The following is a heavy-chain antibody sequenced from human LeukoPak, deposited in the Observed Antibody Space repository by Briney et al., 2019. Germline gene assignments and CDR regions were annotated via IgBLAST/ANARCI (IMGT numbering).Heavy chain of an antibody. CDR2: ISTSGGNT. CDR1: GFTFNSYA. V-gene: IGHV3-64*02. CDR3: ARARAYCSSTSCYASDY. D-gene: IGHD2-2*01. Sequence: GGSLRLSCAASGFTFNSYAMHWIRQAPGRGLEYVSAISTSGGNTYYADSVKDRFTISRDNSKNTLYLQMGSLRAEDTAVYYCARARAYCSSTSCYASDYWGQGTLVTVSS. J-gene: IGHJ4*02.